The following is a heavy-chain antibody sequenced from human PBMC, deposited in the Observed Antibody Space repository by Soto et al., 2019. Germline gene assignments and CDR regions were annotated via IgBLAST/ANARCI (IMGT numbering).Heavy chain of an antibody. CDR2: IYYSGST. V-gene: IGHV4-59*08. J-gene: IGHJ6*02. D-gene: IGHD2-21*02. CDR3: ARRGSAYCGGDCYSGGMDV. Sequence: PSETLSLTCAVYGGSFSGYYWSWIRQPPGKGLEWIGYIYYSGSTNYNPSLTSRITISVDTSKNQFSLKLSSVTAADTAVYYCARRGSAYCGGDCYSGGMDVWGQGTTVTVSS. CDR1: GGSFSGYY.